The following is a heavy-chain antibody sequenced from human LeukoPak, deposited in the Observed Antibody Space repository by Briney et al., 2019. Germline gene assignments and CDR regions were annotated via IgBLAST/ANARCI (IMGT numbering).Heavy chain of an antibody. J-gene: IGHJ4*02. CDR2: IQQDGSEK. CDR1: GFTLCSDL. D-gene: IGHD6-13*01. CDR3: ARDQIRITAAGNPFDY. V-gene: IGHV3-7*03. Sequence: RGALRLSRAASGFTLCSDLISWVGQAPGKGPEGVANIQQDGSEKHYLDSVKGRFTISRNNAKNSLYLQMNSLRAEDTAVYYCARDQIRITAAGNPFDYWGQGTLVTVSS.